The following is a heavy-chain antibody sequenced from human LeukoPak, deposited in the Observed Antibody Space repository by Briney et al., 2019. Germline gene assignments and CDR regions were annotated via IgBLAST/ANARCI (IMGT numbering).Heavy chain of an antibody. V-gene: IGHV3-11*01. J-gene: IGHJ4*02. Sequence: GGSLRLSCAASGFTFSDYYMSWIRQAPGKGLEWLSYISSSGSTIYYADSVKGRFTISRDNAKNSLYLQMNSLRVKDTAVYYCARHYYHGSGHGGYWGQGTLVTVSS. CDR3: ARHYYHGSGHGGY. CDR2: ISSSGSTI. D-gene: IGHD3-22*01. CDR1: GFTFSDYY.